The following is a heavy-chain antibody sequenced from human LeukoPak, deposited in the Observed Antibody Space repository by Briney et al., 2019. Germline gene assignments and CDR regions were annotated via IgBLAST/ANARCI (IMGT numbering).Heavy chain of an antibody. CDR3: AREDYGDFRSFYYFDY. CDR2: IRQDGSEK. D-gene: IGHD4-17*01. Sequence: GGSLRLSCAASGFTFSSYWMSWVRQAPGKGLEWVASIRQDGSEKYYVDSVKGRFTISRDNAKNSLYLQMNSLRAEDTAVYYCAREDYGDFRSFYYFDYWGQGTLVTVSS. J-gene: IGHJ4*02. V-gene: IGHV3-7*01. CDR1: GFTFSSYW.